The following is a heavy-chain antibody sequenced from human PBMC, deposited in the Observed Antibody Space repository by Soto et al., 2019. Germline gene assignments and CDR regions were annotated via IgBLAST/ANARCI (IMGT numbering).Heavy chain of an antibody. CDR3: ARTDYRGLLLHNFGFDP. D-gene: IGHD2-15*01. V-gene: IGHV4-4*02. J-gene: IGHJ5*02. CDR2: IYHSGST. Sequence: QVQLQESGPGLVKPSGTLSLTCAVSSGSISSSNWWSWVRQPPGKGLEWIGEIYHSGSTNYNPSLKSRVTISVDKSKNQFSLKLSSVTAADTAVYYCARTDYRGLLLHNFGFDPWGQGTLVTVSS. CDR1: SGSISSSNW.